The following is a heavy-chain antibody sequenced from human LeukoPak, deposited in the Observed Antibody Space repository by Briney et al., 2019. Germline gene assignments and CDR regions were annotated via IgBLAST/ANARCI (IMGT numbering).Heavy chain of an antibody. J-gene: IGHJ4*02. D-gene: IGHD2-2*01. CDR3: ARRQGCSSTSCPPDY. Sequence: GASLQISCRGSGYSFTTYWIGWVRQLPGKGLEWMGIIYPGDSDARYTPSFQGQVTMSVDKSMKTAYLQWSSLKASDTAMYYCARRQGCSSTSCPPDYWGQGTLVTVSP. V-gene: IGHV5-51*01. CDR2: IYPGDSDA. CDR1: GYSFTTYW.